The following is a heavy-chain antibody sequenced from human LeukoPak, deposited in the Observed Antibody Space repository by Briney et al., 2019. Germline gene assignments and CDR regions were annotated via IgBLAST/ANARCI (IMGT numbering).Heavy chain of an antibody. Sequence: PSETLSLTCTVSGGSISSSSYYWGWIRQPPGKGLEWIGSIYYSGSTYYNPSLKSRVTISVDTSKNQFSLKLSSVTAADTAVYYCARLGKEGSSPPFDYWGQGTLVTVSS. CDR2: IYYSGST. J-gene: IGHJ4*02. V-gene: IGHV4-39*01. CDR1: GGSISSSSYY. CDR3: ARLGKEGSSPPFDY. D-gene: IGHD6-6*01.